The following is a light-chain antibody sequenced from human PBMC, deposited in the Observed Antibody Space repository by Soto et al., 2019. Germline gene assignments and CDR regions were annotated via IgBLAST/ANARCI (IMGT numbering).Light chain of an antibody. CDR3: QQGTRFPLT. Sequence: DIQMTQSPSSVSASVGDRVTITCRASQDISSWLAWYQQKPGKAPKLLIYAASSFQSGVPSRFSGSGSGTDFTLTISALQPGDVATYFFQQGTRFPLTFGGGTKVEIK. CDR2: AAS. J-gene: IGKJ4*01. V-gene: IGKV1D-12*01. CDR1: QDISSW.